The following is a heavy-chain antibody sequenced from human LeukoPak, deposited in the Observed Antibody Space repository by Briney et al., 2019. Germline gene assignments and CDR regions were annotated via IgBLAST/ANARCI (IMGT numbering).Heavy chain of an antibody. J-gene: IGHJ4*02. Sequence: SETLSLTCTVSGGSISSYYWNWIRQPAGKGLEWIGRIYSSGTTNYNPSLKSRVTMSVARSKNQFSLKLSSVTAADTAVYFWARGTPTDTTMVTTWGQGTLVTVSS. V-gene: IGHV4-4*07. CDR2: IYSSGTT. CDR3: ARGTPTDTTMVTT. D-gene: IGHD5-18*01. CDR1: GGSISSYY.